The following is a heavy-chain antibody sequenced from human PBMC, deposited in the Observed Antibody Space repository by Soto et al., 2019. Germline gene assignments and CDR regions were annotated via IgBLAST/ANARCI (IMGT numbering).Heavy chain of an antibody. CDR2: ISYDGSNK. V-gene: IGHV3-30*18. CDR1: GCTFSSYG. Sequence: VGSLRLSCAASGCTFSSYGIHCVRQAPGKGLEWVSLISYDGSNKYYADSVKGRFTISRDNSKNTLYLQMNSLRAEDTAVYYCAKDPTPSGYFDYWGQGTLVTVSS. J-gene: IGHJ4*02. CDR3: AKDPTPSGYFDY. D-gene: IGHD6-25*01.